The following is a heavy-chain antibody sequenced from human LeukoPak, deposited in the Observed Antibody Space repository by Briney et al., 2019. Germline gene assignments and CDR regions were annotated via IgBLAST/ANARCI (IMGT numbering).Heavy chain of an antibody. CDR2: ISRASESI. V-gene: IGHV3-21*01. Sequence: GGSLRLSCAASGFTFNTYSMSWVRQAPGKGLEWVSIISRASESISYADSVKGRFTISRDNAKNSLYLQMNGLRAEDTAVYYCARGATDVTRWFDPWGQGTRVTVSS. J-gene: IGHJ5*02. CDR1: GFTFNTYS. CDR3: ARGATDVTRWFDP. D-gene: IGHD1-1*01.